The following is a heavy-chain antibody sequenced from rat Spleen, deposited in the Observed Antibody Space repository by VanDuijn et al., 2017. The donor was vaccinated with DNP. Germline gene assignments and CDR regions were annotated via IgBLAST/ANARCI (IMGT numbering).Heavy chain of an antibody. V-gene: IGHV5-58*01. J-gene: IGHJ3*01. CDR2: INADGGST. CDR1: GFTFSSFW. Sequence: EVQLVETGGGLVQPGRSLKLSCVASGFTFSSFWMFWIRQAPGKGLEWVASINADGGSTYYPDSLKGRFTLSRDNAKSTLSLQMDSLRSEDTATYYCARHWGGTYTARFAYWGQGSLVTVSS. D-gene: IGHD1-2*01. CDR3: ARHWGGTYTARFAY.